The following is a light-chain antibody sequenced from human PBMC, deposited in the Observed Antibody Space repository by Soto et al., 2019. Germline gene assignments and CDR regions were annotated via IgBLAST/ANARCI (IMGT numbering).Light chain of an antibody. CDR2: DNT. V-gene: IGLV1-40*01. J-gene: IGLJ1*01. Sequence: VLTQPPSVSGAPGQRVTISCTGSSSNIGADYDVHWYQQLPGTASKLLIYDNTNRPSGVPNRCSASKTGTSASLAITGHQAEDESVYYCQSYGSSLSSYVFGAGTKVTVL. CDR3: QSYGSSLSSYV. CDR1: SSNIGADYD.